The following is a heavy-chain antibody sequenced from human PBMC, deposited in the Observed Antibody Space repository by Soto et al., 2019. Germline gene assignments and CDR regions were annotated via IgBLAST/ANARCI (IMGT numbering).Heavy chain of an antibody. CDR2: INHSGST. J-gene: IGHJ4*02. CDR1: GGSFSGYY. Sequence: SETLSLTCAVYGGSFSGYYWSWIRQPPGKGLEWIGEINHSGSTNYNPSLKSRVTISVDTSKNQFSLKLSSVTAADTAVYYCARGKTVAGKGGFDYWGQGTMVTVS. CDR3: ARGKTVAGKGGFDY. V-gene: IGHV4-34*01. D-gene: IGHD6-19*01.